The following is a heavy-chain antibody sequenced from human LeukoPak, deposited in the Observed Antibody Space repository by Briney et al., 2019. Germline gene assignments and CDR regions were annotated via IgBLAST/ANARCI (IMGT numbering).Heavy chain of an antibody. J-gene: IGHJ4*02. Sequence: GGSLRLSCAASGFTFSSYAMSWVRQAPGKGLEWVSGISWNSGSIGYADSVKGRFTISRDNAKNSLYLQMNSLRAEDTALYYCAKESGLAAAYDYWGQGTLVTVSS. CDR3: AKESGLAAAYDY. D-gene: IGHD6-13*01. CDR2: ISWNSGSI. V-gene: IGHV3-9*01. CDR1: GFTFSSYA.